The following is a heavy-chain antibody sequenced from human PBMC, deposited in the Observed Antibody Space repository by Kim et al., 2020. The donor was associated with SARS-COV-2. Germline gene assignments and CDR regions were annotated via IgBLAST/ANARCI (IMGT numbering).Heavy chain of an antibody. V-gene: IGHV3-30*07. J-gene: IGHJ6*02. Sequence: VKGRFTITRDNSKTTLYLQMNSRRAEDTAVYYCAREVGIVGATKGYGMDVWGQGTTVTVSS. CDR3: AREVGIVGATKGYGMDV. D-gene: IGHD1-26*01.